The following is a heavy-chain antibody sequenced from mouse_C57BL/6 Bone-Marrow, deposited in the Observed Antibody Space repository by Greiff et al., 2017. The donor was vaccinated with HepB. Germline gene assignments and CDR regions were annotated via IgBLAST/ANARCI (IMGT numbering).Heavy chain of an antibody. Sequence: EVKLVESGGGLVQSGRSLRLSCATSGFTFSDFYMEWVRQAPGKGLEWIAASRNKANDYTTEYSASVKGRFIVSRDTSQSILYLQMNALRAEDTAIYYCARDAYDSNYVFAYWGQGTLVTVSA. CDR3: ARDAYDSNYVFAY. V-gene: IGHV7-1*01. CDR1: GFTFSDFY. D-gene: IGHD2-5*01. J-gene: IGHJ3*01. CDR2: SRNKANDYTT.